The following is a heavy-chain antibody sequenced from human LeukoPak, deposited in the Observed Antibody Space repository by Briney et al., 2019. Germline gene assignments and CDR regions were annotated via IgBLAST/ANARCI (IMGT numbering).Heavy chain of an antibody. J-gene: IGHJ4*02. Sequence: ASVKVSCKASGGSFRSYGFTWVRQAPGQGLEWVGGIIPSVGSANYAQKFQARVTITADKSTSTAHMELSSLTSEDTAVYYCARGRRQPWLPVFWGQGTLVTVSS. V-gene: IGHV1-69*06. CDR1: GGSFRSYG. CDR2: IIPSVGSA. CDR3: ARGRRQPWLPVF. D-gene: IGHD5-18*01.